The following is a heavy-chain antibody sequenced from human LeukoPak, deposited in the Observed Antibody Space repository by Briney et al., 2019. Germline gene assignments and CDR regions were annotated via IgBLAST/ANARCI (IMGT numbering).Heavy chain of an antibody. Sequence: PGGSLRLSCAASGFTFSSYWMHWVRQAPGKGLVWVSRINSDGSSTGSADSVKGRFTISRDNAKNTLYLQMNSLRAEDTAVYYCARGARRSPPDYWGQGTLVTVSS. J-gene: IGHJ4*02. CDR1: GFTFSSYW. V-gene: IGHV3-74*01. CDR3: ARGARRSPPDY. CDR2: INSDGSST. D-gene: IGHD1-26*01.